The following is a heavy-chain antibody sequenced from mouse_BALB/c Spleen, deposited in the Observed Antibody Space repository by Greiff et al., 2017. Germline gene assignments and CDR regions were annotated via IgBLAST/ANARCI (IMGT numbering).Heavy chain of an antibody. V-gene: IGHV2-6-7*01. CDR3: ARGGTTDYYAMDY. D-gene: IGHD1-1*01. CDR2: IWGDGST. Sequence: VMLVESGPGLVAPSQSLSITCTVSGFSLTGYGVNWVRQPPGKGLEWLGMIWGDGSTDYNSSLKSRLSISKDNSKSQVFLKMNSLQTDDTARYYCARGGTTDYYAMDYWGQGTSVTVSS. CDR1: GFSLTGYG. J-gene: IGHJ4*01.